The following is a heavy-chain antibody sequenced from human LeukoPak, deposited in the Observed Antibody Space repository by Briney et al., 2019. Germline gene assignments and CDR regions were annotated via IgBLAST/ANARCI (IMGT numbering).Heavy chain of an antibody. Sequence: PGGSLRLSCAASGFTFSSYAMSWVRLAPGKGLEWVSIISATGVNTYYADSVKGRFTISRDNSKNTLYLQMNSLRAEDTAVYYCARQPAGYSYGAGAFDIWGQGTMVTVSS. CDR1: GFTFSSYA. J-gene: IGHJ3*02. D-gene: IGHD5-18*01. V-gene: IGHV3-23*01. CDR3: ARQPAGYSYGAGAFDI. CDR2: ISATGVNT.